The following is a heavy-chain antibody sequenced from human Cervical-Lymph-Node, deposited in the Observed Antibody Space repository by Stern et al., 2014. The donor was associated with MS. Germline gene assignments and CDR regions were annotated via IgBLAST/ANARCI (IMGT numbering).Heavy chain of an antibody. CDR1: GGSVSSTNW. CDR2: IYHSGAS. CDR3: ARERQQYCNSEGCSYWYFDL. D-gene: IGHD2/OR15-2a*01. Sequence: QVQLQESGPGLVKPSGTLSLTCAVSGGSVSSTNWWRWVRQSPGKGLEWIGNIYHSGASNYLPSLRSRVSISLDNSKNHLSLHLTAVTAADTAVYYCARERQQYCNSEGCSYWYFDLWGRGTLVTVSS. V-gene: IGHV4-4*02. J-gene: IGHJ2*01.